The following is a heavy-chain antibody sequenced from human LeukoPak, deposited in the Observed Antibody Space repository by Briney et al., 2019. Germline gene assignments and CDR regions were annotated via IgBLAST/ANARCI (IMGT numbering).Heavy chain of an antibody. J-gene: IGHJ4*02. CDR2: MNPNSGNT. Sequence: ASVKVSCKAAGYTFTYYDFYWVRQATRQGLEWMGWMNPNSGNTGYAQTFQARVTMTRNTSISTAYMELSSLRSEDTAVYYCARGLYCSGGSGYQPHKFDYWGQGTLVTVSS. D-gene: IGHD2-15*01. CDR3: ARGLYCSGGSGYQPHKFDY. V-gene: IGHV1-8*02. CDR1: GYTFTYYD.